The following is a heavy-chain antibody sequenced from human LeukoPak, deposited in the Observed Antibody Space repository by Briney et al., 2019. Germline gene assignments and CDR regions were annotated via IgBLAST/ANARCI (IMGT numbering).Heavy chain of an antibody. CDR1: GFTFSSNA. CDR3: AKDLGRPGGGY. Sequence: GGSLRLSCSASGFTFSSNAMSWVRQAPGKGLEWVSSISLRGADTNYADSVKGRFTISRDDSKNALYLQMSSLRAEDTAVYYCAKDLGRPGGGYWGQGTLVTVSS. V-gene: IGHV3-23*01. J-gene: IGHJ4*02. D-gene: IGHD1-1*01. CDR2: ISLRGADT.